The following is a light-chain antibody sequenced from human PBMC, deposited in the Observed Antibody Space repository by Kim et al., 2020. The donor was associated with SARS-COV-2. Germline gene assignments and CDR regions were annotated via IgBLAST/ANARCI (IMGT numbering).Light chain of an antibody. CDR3: QQYSSSSYT. CDR2: GAS. CDR1: QSISTTY. J-gene: IGKJ2*01. Sequence: IVLTHSPGTLSLSPGERATLSCRASQSISTTYLAWYQQKPGQAPRLLIYGASSRVTGIPDRFSGSGSGTDFTLTISGLEPEDFAVYYCQQYSSSSYTFGQGTELEI. V-gene: IGKV3-20*01.